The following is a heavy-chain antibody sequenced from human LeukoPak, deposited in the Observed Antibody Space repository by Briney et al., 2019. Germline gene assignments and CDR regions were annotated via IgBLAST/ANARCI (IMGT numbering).Heavy chain of an antibody. Sequence: QAGASLRLSCAASGFTFSGYWMHWVRQAPGKGLVWVSRINSDGSSTTYADSVKGRFTISRDNAKNTLYLQMNSLRAEDTAVYYCARDPVYYDSRGYYSGGWYFDYWGQGTLVTVSS. V-gene: IGHV3-74*03. CDR2: INSDGSST. J-gene: IGHJ4*02. CDR1: GFTFSGYW. D-gene: IGHD3-22*01. CDR3: ARDPVYYDSRGYYSGGWYFDY.